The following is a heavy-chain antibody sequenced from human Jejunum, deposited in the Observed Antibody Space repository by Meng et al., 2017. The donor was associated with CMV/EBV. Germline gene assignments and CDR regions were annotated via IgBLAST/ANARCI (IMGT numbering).Heavy chain of an antibody. CDR3: AKGLGGYSYGDDPCDI. CDR1: FSDYA. CDR2: IRYNGNNE. V-gene: IGHV3-30*02. D-gene: IGHD5-12*01. J-gene: IGHJ3*02. Sequence: FSDYAMHWVRQAPGKGLEWVAFIRYNGNNEKVADSVKGRFTISRDNSKSTLHLQMNRLRPEDTGLYFCAKGLGGYSYGDDPCDIWGQGTMVTVSS.